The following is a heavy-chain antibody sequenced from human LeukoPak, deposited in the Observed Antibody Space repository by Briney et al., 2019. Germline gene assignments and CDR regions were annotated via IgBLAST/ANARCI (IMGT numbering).Heavy chain of an antibody. CDR1: GFTFSSYD. J-gene: IGHJ3*02. CDR2: IGTAGDT. CDR3: ARATVAPAAFDI. Sequence: GGSLRLSCAASGFTFSSYDMHWVRQATGKGLEWVSAIGTAGDTYYPGSVKGRFTISRENAKNSLYLQMNSLRAGDTAVYYCARATVAPAAFDIWGQGTMVTVSS. D-gene: IGHD6-19*01. V-gene: IGHV3-13*01.